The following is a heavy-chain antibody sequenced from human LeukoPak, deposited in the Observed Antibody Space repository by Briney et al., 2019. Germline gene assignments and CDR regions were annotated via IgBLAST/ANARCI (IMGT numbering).Heavy chain of an antibody. CDR3: ARGKIAAAGTQWFDP. CDR1: GYSFPNYW. V-gene: IGHV5-51*01. Sequence: GESLKISCKGSGYSFPNYWIGWVRQMPGKGLEWMGIIYPGDSDTRYSPSFQGQVTISADKSISTAYLPWSSLKASDTAMYYCARGKIAAAGTQWFDPWGQGTLVTVSS. J-gene: IGHJ5*02. CDR2: IYPGDSDT. D-gene: IGHD6-13*01.